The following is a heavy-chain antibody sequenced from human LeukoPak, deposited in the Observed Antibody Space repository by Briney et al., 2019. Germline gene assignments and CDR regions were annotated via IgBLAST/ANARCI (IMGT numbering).Heavy chain of an antibody. D-gene: IGHD5-18*01. CDR2: ITWNSGSI. Sequence: GGSLRLSCAASGFTFDDYAMHWVRQAPGKGLEWVSGITWNSGSIGYADSVKGRFTISRDNAKNSLYLQMNSLRAEGTALYYCAKDYTAMARGMEYWGQGTLVTVSS. J-gene: IGHJ4*02. V-gene: IGHV3-9*01. CDR1: GFTFDDYA. CDR3: AKDYTAMARGMEY.